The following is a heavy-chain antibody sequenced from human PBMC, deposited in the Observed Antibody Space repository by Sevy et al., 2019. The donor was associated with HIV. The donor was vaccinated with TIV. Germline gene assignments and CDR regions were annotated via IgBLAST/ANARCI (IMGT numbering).Heavy chain of an antibody. CDR3: AKVERIAVAGRSYFDY. J-gene: IGHJ4*02. CDR2: ISGSGGST. Sequence: GGSLRLSCAASGFTFSSYAMSWVRQAPGKGLEWVSAISGSGGSTYYADSVKGRFTISRDNSKNTLYLQMNSLRAEDTAVYYCAKVERIAVAGRSYFDYWGQGTLVTVSS. CDR1: GFTFSSYA. D-gene: IGHD6-19*01. V-gene: IGHV3-23*01.